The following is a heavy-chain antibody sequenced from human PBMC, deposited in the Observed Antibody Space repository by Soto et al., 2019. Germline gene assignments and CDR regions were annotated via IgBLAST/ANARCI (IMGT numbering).Heavy chain of an antibody. CDR3: ARHLWFGESPTNYYYYYGMDV. J-gene: IGHJ6*02. CDR2: IDPSDSYT. D-gene: IGHD3-10*01. Sequence: PGESLKISCKGSGYSFTSYWIIWVRQMPGKGLEWMGRIDPSDSYTNYSPSFQGHVTISADKSISTAYLQWSSLKASDTAMYYCARHLWFGESPTNYYYYYGMDVWVQGTTVTVSS. CDR1: GYSFTSYW. V-gene: IGHV5-10-1*01.